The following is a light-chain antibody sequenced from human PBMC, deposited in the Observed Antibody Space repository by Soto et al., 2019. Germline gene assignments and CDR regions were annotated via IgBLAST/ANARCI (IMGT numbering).Light chain of an antibody. J-gene: IGKJ5*01. CDR2: DAS. CDR1: QNINNY. Sequence: DIQVTQSPSSLSASGLGRVTITCQASQNINNYLNWYQQKPGRAPKLLIYDASNLEAGVPSRFRGSGSGTDFTFTISRLQPEDIATYYCQQYENLPTFGQGTRLEIK. CDR3: QQYENLPT. V-gene: IGKV1-33*01.